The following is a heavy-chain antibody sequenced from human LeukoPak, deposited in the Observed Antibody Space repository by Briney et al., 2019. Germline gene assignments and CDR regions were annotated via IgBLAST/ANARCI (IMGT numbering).Heavy chain of an antibody. CDR1: GYTFTSYD. CDR3: ARGLPKTYYYYGMDV. V-gene: IGHV1-8*01. CDR2: MNPNSGNT. D-gene: IGHD2-21*02. J-gene: IGHJ6*02. Sequence: ASVKVSCKASGYTFTSYDINWVRQATGQGLEWMGWMNPNSGNTGYAQKFQGRVTMTRNTSISTAYMELSSLRSEDTAVYYCARGLPKTYYYYGMDVWGQGTTVTVYS.